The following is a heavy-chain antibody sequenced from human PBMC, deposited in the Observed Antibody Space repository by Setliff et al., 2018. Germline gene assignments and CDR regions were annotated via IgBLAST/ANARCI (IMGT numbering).Heavy chain of an antibody. D-gene: IGHD3-10*01. CDR2: ITSSSSTI. J-gene: IGHJ6*03. CDR3: AREGVGFRFYYAYMDV. V-gene: IGHV3-48*01. Sequence: GGSLRLSCAASGFAFSTYRMNWVRQAPGEGLEWVSYITSSSSTIDYADSVKGRFTISRDDAKNSLYLQMNSLRAEDTAVYYCAREGVGFRFYYAYMDVWGKGTTVTVSS. CDR1: GFAFSTYR.